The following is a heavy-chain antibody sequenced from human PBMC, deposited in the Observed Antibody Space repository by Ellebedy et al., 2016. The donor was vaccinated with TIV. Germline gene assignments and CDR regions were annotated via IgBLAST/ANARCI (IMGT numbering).Heavy chain of an antibody. CDR3: ARDSENTWSAFAV. J-gene: IGHJ3*01. CDR2: IHKSGTT. D-gene: IGHD1/OR15-1a*01. V-gene: IGHV4-59*01. Sequence: SETLSLTCTVSGDFIGDYYWNWIRQSPGKGLEWIGYIHKSGTTNYNPSLKSRVLISLDTSKSHVSLKLTSVNAADTAVYFCARDSENTWSAFAVWGQGTVVTVSS. CDR1: GDFIGDYY.